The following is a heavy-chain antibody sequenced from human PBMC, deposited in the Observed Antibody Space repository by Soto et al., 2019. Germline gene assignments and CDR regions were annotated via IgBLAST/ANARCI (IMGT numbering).Heavy chain of an antibody. CDR3: PRSFRCDDAAWFDP. CDR1: GYTFTSYA. D-gene: IGHD2-21*01. J-gene: IGHJ5*02. V-gene: IGHV1-3*01. CDR2: INAGNGNT. Sequence: QVQLVQSGAEVKKPGASVKVSCKASGYTFTSYAMHWVRQAPGQRLEWMGWINAGNGNTKYSQKFQGRVTITRDTSASTAYMELSSLRSEDTAVYYCPRSFRCDDAAWFDPWPQGTMVTVSS.